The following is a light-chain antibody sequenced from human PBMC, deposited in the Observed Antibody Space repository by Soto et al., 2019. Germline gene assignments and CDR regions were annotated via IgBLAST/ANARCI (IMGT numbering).Light chain of an antibody. CDR1: SSDIGGYDY. CDR2: GIN. J-gene: IGLJ1*01. CDR3: AAWDDSLSGSYV. V-gene: IGLV2-14*03. Sequence: QSVLTQPASMSASPGQWITISCTGTSSDIGGYDYVYWYQHHPGKAPKLLIYGINNRPSGVPDRFSGSKSGTSASLAISGLRSEDEADYYCAAWDDSLSGSYVFGTGTKVTVL.